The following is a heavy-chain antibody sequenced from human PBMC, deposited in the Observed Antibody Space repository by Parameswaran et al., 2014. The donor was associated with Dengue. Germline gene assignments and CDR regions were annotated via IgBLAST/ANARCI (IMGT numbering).Heavy chain of an antibody. J-gene: IGHJ4*02. D-gene: IGHD3-22*01. CDR2: TYYRSKWYN. CDR3: AREASYDSSGYPLDY. Sequence: ISVARWIRQSPSRGLEWLGRTYYRSKWYNDYAVSVKSRITINPDTSKNQFSLQLNSVTPEGTAVYYCAREASYDSSGYPLDYWGQGTLVTVSS. V-gene: IGHV6-1*01. CDR1: ISVA.